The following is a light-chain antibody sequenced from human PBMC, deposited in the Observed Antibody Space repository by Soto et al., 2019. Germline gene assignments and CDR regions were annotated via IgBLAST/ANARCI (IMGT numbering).Light chain of an antibody. Sequence: AIQLTQSPSSLSASVGDRVTITCRASQDIRGALAWYQQKPGKAPKILIYDVSTLESGVPSRFSGNSSGTDFTLTISSLQPVDFATYYCQQFNSYPITFGQGTRLEIK. CDR1: QDIRGA. V-gene: IGKV1-13*02. J-gene: IGKJ5*01. CDR3: QQFNSYPIT. CDR2: DVS.